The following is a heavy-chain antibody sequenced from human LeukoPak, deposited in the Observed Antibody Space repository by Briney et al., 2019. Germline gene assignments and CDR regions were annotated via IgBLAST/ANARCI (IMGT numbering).Heavy chain of an antibody. D-gene: IGHD3-22*01. Sequence: GGSLRLSCEASGFTFSSYAMNWVRQAPGKGLEWVSVISDNGGSTYYADSVKGRFTISRDNSKNTLYLQMNTLRAEDTAVYYCAKDATYGDSSVYSDHWGQGTLVTVSS. CDR3: AKDATYGDSSVYSDH. J-gene: IGHJ4*02. CDR1: GFTFSSYA. CDR2: ISDNGGST. V-gene: IGHV3-23*01.